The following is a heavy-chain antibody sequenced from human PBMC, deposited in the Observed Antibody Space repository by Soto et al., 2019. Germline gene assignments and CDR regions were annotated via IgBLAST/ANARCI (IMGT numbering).Heavy chain of an antibody. CDR1: GGSITSYY. CDR3: ARDFGRALCGSDCPPDY. Sequence: PSETLSLTCTVSGGSITSYYWSWIRQPPGKGLEWIGYIYHSGSTNYNPSLKSRVTISVDTSKNQFSLKVSSVTAADTAVYYCARDFGRALCGSDCPPDYWGQGTQVTVSS. CDR2: IYHSGST. D-gene: IGHD2-21*02. V-gene: IGHV4-59*01. J-gene: IGHJ4*02.